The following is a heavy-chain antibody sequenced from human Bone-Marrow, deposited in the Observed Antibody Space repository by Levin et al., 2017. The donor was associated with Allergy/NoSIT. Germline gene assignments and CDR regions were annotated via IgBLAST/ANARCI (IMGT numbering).Heavy chain of an antibody. J-gene: IGHJ4*02. Sequence: NPGESLKISCKASGGTFSSYAISWVRQAPGQGLEWMGGIIPIFGTANYAQKFQGRVTITADESTSTAYMELSSLRSEDTAVYYCGVSLAVMHGGYGGDFDYWGQGTLVTVSS. CDR3: GVSLAVMHGGYGGDFDY. V-gene: IGHV1-69*01. CDR1: GGTFSSYA. D-gene: IGHD5-12*01. CDR2: IIPIFGTA.